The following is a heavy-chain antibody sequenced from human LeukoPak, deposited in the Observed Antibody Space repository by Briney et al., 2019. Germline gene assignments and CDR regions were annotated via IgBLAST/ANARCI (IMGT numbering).Heavy chain of an antibody. CDR2: IYYSGST. D-gene: IGHD6-13*01. CDR1: GGSISSSSYY. CDR3: ARVVAAAGTVEYFQH. V-gene: IGHV4-39*07. J-gene: IGHJ1*01. Sequence: KTSETLSLTCTVSGGSISSSSYYWGWIRQPPGKGLEWIGSIYYSGSTYYNPSLKSRVTISVDTSKNQFSLKLSSVTAADTAVYYCARVVAAAGTVEYFQHWGQGTLVTVSS.